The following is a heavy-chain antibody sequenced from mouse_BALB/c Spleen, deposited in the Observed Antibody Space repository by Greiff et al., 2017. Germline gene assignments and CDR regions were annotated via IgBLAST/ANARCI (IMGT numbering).Heavy chain of an antibody. J-gene: IGHJ1*01. CDR3: ARGHRYDWYFDV. Sequence: EVKLMESGGGLVKPGGSLKLSCAASGFTFSSYAMSWVRQTPEKRLEWVASISSGGSTYYPDSVKGRFTISRDNARNILYLQMISLRSEDTAMYYCARGHRYDWYFDVWGAGTTVTVSS. CDR2: ISSGGST. V-gene: IGHV5-6-5*01. D-gene: IGHD2-14*01. CDR1: GFTFSSYA.